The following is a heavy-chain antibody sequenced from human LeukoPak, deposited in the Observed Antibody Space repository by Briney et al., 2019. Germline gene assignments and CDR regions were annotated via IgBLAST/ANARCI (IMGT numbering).Heavy chain of an antibody. Sequence: GGSLRLSCAASGFTVSSNYMSWVRQAPGKGLEWVSVIYSGGSTYYADSVKDRFTISRDNSKNTLYLQMNSLRAEDTAVYYCARSRSGQNWFDPWGQGTLVTVS. CDR3: ARSRSGQNWFDP. D-gene: IGHD3-3*01. CDR1: GFTVSSNY. J-gene: IGHJ5*02. CDR2: IYSGGST. V-gene: IGHV3-66*01.